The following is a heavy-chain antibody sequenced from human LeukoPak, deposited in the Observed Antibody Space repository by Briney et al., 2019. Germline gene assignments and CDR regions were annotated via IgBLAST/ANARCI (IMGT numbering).Heavy chain of an antibody. CDR2: IYYSGST. J-gene: IGHJ4*02. D-gene: IGHD3-22*01. CDR1: GGSISSYY. V-gene: IGHV4-59*01. CDR3: ARDGYYDSSGHSEFDY. Sequence: SETLSLTCTVSGGSISSYYWSWIRQPPGKGLEWIGYIYYSGSTNYNPSLKSRVTISVDASKNQFSLKLSSVTAADTAVYYCARDGYYDSSGHSEFDYWGQETLVTVSS.